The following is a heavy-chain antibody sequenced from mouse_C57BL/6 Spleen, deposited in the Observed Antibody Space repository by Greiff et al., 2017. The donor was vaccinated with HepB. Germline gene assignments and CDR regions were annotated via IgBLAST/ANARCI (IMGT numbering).Heavy chain of an antibody. J-gene: IGHJ1*03. CDR1: GYTFTSYW. CDR3: ARQTIVTSFEV. D-gene: IGHD2-5*01. Sequence: QVQLQQPGAELVKPGASVKLSCKASGYTFTSYWMHWVKQRPGQGLEWIGMIHPNSGSTNYNEKFKSKATLTVDKSSSTAYMQLSSLTSEDSAVYYCARQTIVTSFEVWGTGTTVTVSS. V-gene: IGHV1-64*01. CDR2: IHPNSGST.